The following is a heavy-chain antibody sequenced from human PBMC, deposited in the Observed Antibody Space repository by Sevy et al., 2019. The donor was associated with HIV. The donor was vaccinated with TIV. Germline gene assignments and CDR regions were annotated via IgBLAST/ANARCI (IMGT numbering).Heavy chain of an antibody. V-gene: IGHV1-2*02. D-gene: IGHD5-12*01. CDR3: ARIHDSGAAFDI. CDR1: GYTFTGYY. J-gene: IGHJ3*02. CDR2: INPNSGGT. Sequence: ASVKVSCKASGYTFTGYYMHWVRQAPGQGLEWMGWINPNSGGTNYAQKFQGRVTMTRETSISTAYMELSRLRSDDTAVYYCARIHDSGAAFDIWGQGTMVTVSS.